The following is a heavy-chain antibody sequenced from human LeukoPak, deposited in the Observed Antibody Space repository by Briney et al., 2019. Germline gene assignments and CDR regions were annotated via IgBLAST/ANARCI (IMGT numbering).Heavy chain of an antibody. Sequence: PGGSLRLSCAAPGFTFSSYSMNWVRQAPGKGLEWVSSISSSSSYIYYADSVKGRLTISRDNAKNSLYLQMNSLRAEDTAVYYCARFGSGYYQFDYWGQGTLVTVSS. CDR2: ISSSSSYI. D-gene: IGHD3-22*01. CDR3: ARFGSGYYQFDY. V-gene: IGHV3-21*01. CDR1: GFTFSSYS. J-gene: IGHJ4*02.